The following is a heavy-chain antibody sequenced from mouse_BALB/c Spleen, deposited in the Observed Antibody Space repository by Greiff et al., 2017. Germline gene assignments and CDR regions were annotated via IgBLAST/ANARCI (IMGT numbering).Heavy chain of an antibody. D-gene: IGHD1-1*01. Sequence: EVHLVESGGGLVKPGGSLKLSCAASGFTFSSYAMSWVRQSPEKRLEWVAEISSGGSYTYYPDTVTGRFTISRDNAKNTLYLEMSSLRSEDTAMYYCARSPTVVARGDAMDYWGQGTSVTVSS. V-gene: IGHV5-9-4*01. CDR1: GFTFSSYA. CDR2: ISSGGSYT. CDR3: ARSPTVVARGDAMDY. J-gene: IGHJ4*01.